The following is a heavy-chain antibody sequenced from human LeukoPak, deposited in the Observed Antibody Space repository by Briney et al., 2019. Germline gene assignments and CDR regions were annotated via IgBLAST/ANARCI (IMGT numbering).Heavy chain of an antibody. Sequence: SETLSLTCTVSGGSISGSYWSWIRQPAGKGLEWIGRMQISGSTNYNPSLKSRVTISVDTSKNQFSLKLSSVTAADTAVYYCARDRSYYYDSSGYPGAFDIWGQGTMVTVSS. CDR3: ARDRSYYYDSSGYPGAFDI. CDR1: GGSISGSY. CDR2: MQISGST. J-gene: IGHJ3*02. V-gene: IGHV4-4*07. D-gene: IGHD3-22*01.